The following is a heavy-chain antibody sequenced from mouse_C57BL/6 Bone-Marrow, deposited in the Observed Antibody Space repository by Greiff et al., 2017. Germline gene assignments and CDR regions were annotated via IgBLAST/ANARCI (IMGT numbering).Heavy chain of an antibody. CDR1: GYTFTSYT. CDR3: AREEVTTRYWYFDV. Sequence: QVQLQQSGAELARPGASVKMSCKASGYTFTSYTMHWVKQRPGQGLEWIGYINPSSGYTKYNQKFKDKATLTADKSSSTAYMQLSSLTSEDSAVYDCAREEVTTRYWYFDVWGTGTTVTVSS. V-gene: IGHV1-4*01. CDR2: INPSSGYT. J-gene: IGHJ1*03. D-gene: IGHD2-2*01.